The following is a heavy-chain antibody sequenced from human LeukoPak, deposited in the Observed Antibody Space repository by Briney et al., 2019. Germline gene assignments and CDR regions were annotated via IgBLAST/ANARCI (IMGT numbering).Heavy chain of an antibody. J-gene: IGHJ6*02. CDR2: MNPNSGNT. CDR3: ARDESSWYYYYYGMDV. D-gene: IGHD6-13*01. Sequence: ASVTVSCTASGYTFTSYDINWVRQATGQGLEWMGWMNPNSGNTGYAQKFQGRVTMTRNTSISTAYMELSSLRSEDTAVYYCARDESSWYYYYYGMDVWGQGTTVTVSS. CDR1: GYTFTSYD. V-gene: IGHV1-8*01.